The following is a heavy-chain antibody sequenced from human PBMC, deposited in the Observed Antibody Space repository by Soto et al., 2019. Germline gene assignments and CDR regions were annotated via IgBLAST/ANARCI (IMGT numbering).Heavy chain of an antibody. D-gene: IGHD3-10*01. CDR3: ARGRYYYGSGSYYQHYYYGMDV. CDR1: GGSFSGYY. V-gene: IGHV4-34*01. J-gene: IGHJ6*02. CDR2: INHSGST. Sequence: PSETLSLTCAVYGGSFSGYYWSWIRQPPGKGLEWIGEINHSGSTNYNPSLKSRVTISVDTSKNQFSLKLSSVTAADTAVYYCARGRYYYGSGSYYQHYYYGMDVWGQGTTVTVSS.